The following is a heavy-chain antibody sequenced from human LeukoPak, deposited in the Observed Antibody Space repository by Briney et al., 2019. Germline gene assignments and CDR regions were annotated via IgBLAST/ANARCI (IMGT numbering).Heavy chain of an antibody. D-gene: IGHD5-24*01. CDR1: EFTVSRNY. CDR3: TRDQMNY. Sequence: GGSLRLSCTASEFTVSRNYMLWGRQAPGKGLEWVSLIFSNGDTHYADSVKGRLTISRDTSKNTVSPQMNSLRVEDTAMYYCTRDQMNYWGQGTLVTVSS. V-gene: IGHV3-53*01. J-gene: IGHJ4*02. CDR2: IFSNGDT.